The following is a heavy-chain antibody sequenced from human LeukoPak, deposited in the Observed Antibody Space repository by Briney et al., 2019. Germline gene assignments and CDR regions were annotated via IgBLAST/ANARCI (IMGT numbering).Heavy chain of an antibody. CDR1: GASFTSGGYF. Sequence: SETLSLTCTVSGASFTSGGYFWSCIRQYPGKGLEWIGYIYYSASTYYNPSLKSRATISADTSKNQFSLKVMSVTAADTAGYFCVIDMRNRGPQPLYHYYGMDVWGQGATVTVSS. D-gene: IGHD2-2*01. CDR3: VIDMRNRGPQPLYHYYGMDV. CDR2: IYYSAST. J-gene: IGHJ6*02. V-gene: IGHV4-31*03.